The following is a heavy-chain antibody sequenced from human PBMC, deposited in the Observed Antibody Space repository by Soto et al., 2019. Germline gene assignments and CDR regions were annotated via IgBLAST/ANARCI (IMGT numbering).Heavy chain of an antibody. CDR3: ARARRYSSSWFWFDP. D-gene: IGHD6-13*01. J-gene: IGHJ5*02. CDR1: GGSISGGDFY. CDR2: IYYSGTT. Sequence: SETLSLTCTVSGGSISGGDFYWSWIRQHPGKGLEWIGNIYYSGTTYYNPSLKSRLTMSVDTASNQFSLKLTSVTAADTAVFYCARARRYSSSWFWFDPWGQGTLVTVSS. V-gene: IGHV4-31*03.